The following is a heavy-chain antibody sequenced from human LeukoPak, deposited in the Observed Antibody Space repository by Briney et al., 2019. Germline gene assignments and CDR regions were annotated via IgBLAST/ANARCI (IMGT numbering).Heavy chain of an antibody. Sequence: SETLSLTCTVSGGSISSSSYYWGWIRQPPGKGLEWIGSVYHSGNTYYNPSLKSRVTILIDMSKNQFSLKLSSVTAADTAVYYCAREGGGSLDNSAYVSYAFDIWGQGTMVTVSS. D-gene: IGHD2-15*01. V-gene: IGHV4-39*07. J-gene: IGHJ3*02. CDR3: AREGGGSLDNSAYVSYAFDI. CDR2: VYHSGNT. CDR1: GGSISSSSYY.